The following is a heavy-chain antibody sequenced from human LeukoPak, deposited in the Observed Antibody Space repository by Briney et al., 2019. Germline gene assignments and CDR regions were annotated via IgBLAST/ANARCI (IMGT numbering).Heavy chain of an antibody. CDR2: INQSGST. CDR3: ASNRYSSSVSDY. D-gene: IGHD6-6*01. J-gene: IGHJ4*02. CDR1: GGSFSGYY. V-gene: IGHV4-34*01. Sequence: SETLSLTCAVYGGSFSGYYWSWIRQPPGKGLEWIGEINQSGSTNYNPSLKSRVTISVDTSKNQFSLKLSSVTAADMAVYYCASNRYSSSVSDYWGQGTLVTVSS.